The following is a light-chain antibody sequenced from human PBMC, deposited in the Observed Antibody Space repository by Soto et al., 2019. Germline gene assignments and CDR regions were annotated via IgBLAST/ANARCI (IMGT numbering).Light chain of an antibody. V-gene: IGKV1-5*01. CDR2: DAS. CDR3: QHYNSYSMYT. Sequence: DIQMTQSPSTLSASVGDRVTITCRASQSISSCLAWYQQKPGKAPKLLIYDASSLESGVPSRFSGSGSGTEFTLNISSLQPDDFATYYCQHYNSYSMYTFGQGTKLEIK. CDR1: QSISSC. J-gene: IGKJ2*01.